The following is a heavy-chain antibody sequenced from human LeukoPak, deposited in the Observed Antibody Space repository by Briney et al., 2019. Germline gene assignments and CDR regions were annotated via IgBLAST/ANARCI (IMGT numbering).Heavy chain of an antibody. D-gene: IGHD3-9*01. V-gene: IGHV1-8*01. CDR1: GYTFTSYD. Sequence: ASVKVSCKASGYTFTSYDINWVRQATGQGLKWMGWMNPNSGNTGYAQKFQGRVTMTRNTSISTAYMELSSLRSEDTAVYYCARLRYFDWFHAFDIWGQGTMVTVSS. J-gene: IGHJ3*02. CDR3: ARLRYFDWFHAFDI. CDR2: MNPNSGNT.